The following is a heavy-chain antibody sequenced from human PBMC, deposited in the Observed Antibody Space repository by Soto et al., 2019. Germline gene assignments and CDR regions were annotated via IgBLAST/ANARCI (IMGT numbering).Heavy chain of an antibody. Sequence: QVQLVQSGAEVKKPGSSVKVSCKASGGTFSSYAISWVRQAPGQGLEWMGGIIPIFGTANYAQKFQGRVPITADQSTSTAYMERSSLRAEDTAVYYCARAHLVSAGRSDFDYWGQGTLVTVSS. D-gene: IGHD6-13*01. J-gene: IGHJ4*02. CDR3: ARAHLVSAGRSDFDY. CDR2: IIPIFGTA. CDR1: GGTFSSYA. V-gene: IGHV1-69*01.